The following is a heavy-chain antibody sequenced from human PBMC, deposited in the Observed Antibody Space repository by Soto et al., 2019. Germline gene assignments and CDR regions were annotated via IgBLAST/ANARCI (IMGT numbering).Heavy chain of an antibody. CDR2: INHSGST. Sequence: SETLSLTCAVYGGSFSGYYWSWIRQPPGKGLEWIGEINHSGSTNYNPSLKSRVTISVDTSKNQFSLMLSSVTAADTAVYYCARGRCSSTSCYGGMDVWGRGTTVTVSS. V-gene: IGHV4-34*01. D-gene: IGHD2-2*01. J-gene: IGHJ6*02. CDR1: GGSFSGYY. CDR3: ARGRCSSTSCYGGMDV.